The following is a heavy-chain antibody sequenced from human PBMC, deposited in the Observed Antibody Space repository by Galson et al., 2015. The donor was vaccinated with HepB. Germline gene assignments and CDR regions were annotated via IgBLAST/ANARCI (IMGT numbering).Heavy chain of an antibody. D-gene: IGHD1-26*01. CDR2: VHYSGSN. Sequence: SETLSLTCTVSGGSIASSSYYWVWIRQPPGKGLEWIGSVHYSGSNYYKPSLKSRVTISVDMSKNQFSLKLTSVTAADTAVYYCARGSYINWFDPWGQGILVTVSS. J-gene: IGHJ5*02. CDR1: GGSIASSSYY. V-gene: IGHV4-39*01. CDR3: ARGSYINWFDP.